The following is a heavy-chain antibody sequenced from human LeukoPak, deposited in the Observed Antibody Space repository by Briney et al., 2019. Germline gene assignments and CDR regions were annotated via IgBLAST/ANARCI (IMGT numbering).Heavy chain of an antibody. CDR3: ARLTITGTIDY. CDR1: GGSTPSSSYY. Sequence: PSETLSLTCTVSGGSTPSSSYYWGWLRQPPGKGLECIGSIYYSGSTYYNPSLKSRVTISLDTSKNQFSLKLSSVTAADTAVYYCARLTITGTIDYWGQGTLVTVSS. CDR2: IYYSGST. J-gene: IGHJ4*02. D-gene: IGHD1-20*01. V-gene: IGHV4-39*01.